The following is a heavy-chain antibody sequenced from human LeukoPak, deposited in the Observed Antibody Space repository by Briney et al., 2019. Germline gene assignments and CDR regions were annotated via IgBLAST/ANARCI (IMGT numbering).Heavy chain of an antibody. J-gene: IGHJ4*02. V-gene: IGHV4-4*07. Sequence: SETLSLTCTVSGGSISSYYWSWIRQPAGKGLEWIGRIYTSGSTHYNPSLKSRVTISADTSKNQFSLNLSSVTAADTAVYYCARRPHYYDTSGYDIWGQGTLVTVSS. CDR2: IYTSGST. CDR3: ARRPHYYDTSGYDI. D-gene: IGHD3-22*01. CDR1: GGSISSYY.